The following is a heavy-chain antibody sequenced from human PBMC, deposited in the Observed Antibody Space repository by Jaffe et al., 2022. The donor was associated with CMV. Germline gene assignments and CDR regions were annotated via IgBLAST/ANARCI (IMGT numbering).Heavy chain of an antibody. CDR3: ARGEWGFLEWFPIENYYYYGMDV. CDR1: GGTFSSYA. Sequence: QVQLVQSGAEVKKPGSSVKVSCKASGGTFSSYAISWVRQAPGQGLEWMGGIIPIFGTANYAQKFQGRVTITADESTSTAYMELSSLRSEDTAVYYCARGEWGFLEWFPIENYYYYGMDVWGQGTTVTVSS. CDR2: IIPIFGTA. J-gene: IGHJ6*02. D-gene: IGHD3-3*01. V-gene: IGHV1-69*01.